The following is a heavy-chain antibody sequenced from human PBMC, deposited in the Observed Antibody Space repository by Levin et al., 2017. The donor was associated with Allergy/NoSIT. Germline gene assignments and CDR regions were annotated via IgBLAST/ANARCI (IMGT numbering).Heavy chain of an antibody. CDR3: ARQAAVAGPGIDY. V-gene: IGHV5-51*01. D-gene: IGHD6-19*01. CDR1: GYSFTSYW. J-gene: IGHJ4*02. Sequence: GESLKISCKGSGYSFTSYWIGWVRQMPGKGLEWTGIIYPGDSDTRYSPSFQGHVTISADKSITTAYLQWNSLKASDTAMYYCARQAAVAGPGIDYWGQGTLVTVSA. CDR2: IYPGDSDT.